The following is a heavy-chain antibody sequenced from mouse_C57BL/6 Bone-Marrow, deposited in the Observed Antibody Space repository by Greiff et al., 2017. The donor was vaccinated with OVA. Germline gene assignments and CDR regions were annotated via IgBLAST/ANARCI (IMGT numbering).Heavy chain of an antibody. J-gene: IGHJ3*01. CDR1: EYEFPSHA. V-gene: IGHV5-2*01. D-gene: IGHD3-1*01. Sequence: EVKLVESGGGLVQPGESLKLSCESNEYEFPSHAMSWVRKTPEKRLELVAAINSDGGSTYYPDTMERRFIISRDNTKKTLYLQMSRLRSEDTALYYCARPNSGAWFAYWGQGTLVTVSA. CDR3: ARPNSGAWFAY. CDR2: INSDGGST.